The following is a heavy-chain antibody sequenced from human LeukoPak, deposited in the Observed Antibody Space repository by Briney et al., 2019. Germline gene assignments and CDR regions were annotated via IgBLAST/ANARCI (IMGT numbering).Heavy chain of an antibody. CDR3: ASAAGTTLYGFDP. CDR1: GGSISSSSYY. J-gene: IGHJ5*02. D-gene: IGHD1-1*01. Sequence: SETLSLTCTVSGGSISSSSYYWGWIRQPPGKGLEWIGEINHSGSTNYNPSLKSRVTISVDTSKNQFSLKLSSVTAADTAVYYCASAAGTTLYGFDPWGQGTLVTVSS. V-gene: IGHV4-39*07. CDR2: INHSGST.